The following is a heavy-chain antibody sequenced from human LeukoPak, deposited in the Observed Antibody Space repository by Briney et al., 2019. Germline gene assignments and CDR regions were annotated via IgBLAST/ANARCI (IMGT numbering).Heavy chain of an antibody. CDR2: IRYDGSNK. Sequence: GGSLRLSCAASGFTFSNAWMSWVRQAPGKGLEWVAFIRYDGSNKYYADSVKGRFTISRDNSMDTLYLQMNSLRAEDTAVYYCAKGSKGVVFTRDHYMDVWGKGTTVTISS. CDR1: GFTFSNAW. D-gene: IGHD3-3*01. V-gene: IGHV3-30*02. CDR3: AKGSKGVVFTRDHYMDV. J-gene: IGHJ6*03.